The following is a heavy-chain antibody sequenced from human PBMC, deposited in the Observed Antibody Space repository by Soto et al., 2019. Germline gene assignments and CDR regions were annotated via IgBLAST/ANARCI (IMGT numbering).Heavy chain of an antibody. CDR1: GFAFTPAS. Sequence: GGSLTLSFSTSGFAFTPASMTLVRLAPGKALEWVGRIRSQIDGGTTDYAAPVKGSFTISRDDSKNTVYLQMNSLNNEDTGVYYCATGGYFLDYWGQGTPVTVSS. J-gene: IGHJ4*02. CDR2: IRSQIDGGTT. V-gene: IGHV3-15*01. CDR3: ATGGYFLDY. D-gene: IGHD5-18*01.